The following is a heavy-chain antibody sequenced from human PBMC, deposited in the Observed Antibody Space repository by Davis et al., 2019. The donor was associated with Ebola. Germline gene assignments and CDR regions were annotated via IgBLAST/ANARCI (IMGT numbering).Heavy chain of an antibody. D-gene: IGHD5-12*01. CDR2: IWSDGNNK. CDR1: GFTFSTYG. Sequence: GESLKISCAASGFTFSTYGMNWVRQAPGKGLEWVAGIWSDGNNKYYADSVKGRFTISREISRNTLYLQLNSLGAEDTAVYYCARDGWLRFGRVWFDPWGQGTLVTVSS. V-gene: IGHV3-33*01. J-gene: IGHJ5*02. CDR3: ARDGWLRFGRVWFDP.